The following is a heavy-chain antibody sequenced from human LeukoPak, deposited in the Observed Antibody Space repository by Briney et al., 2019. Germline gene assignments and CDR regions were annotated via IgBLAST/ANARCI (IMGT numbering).Heavy chain of an antibody. CDR2: INPNSGGT. CDR3: ARDGIDARRYAFDI. CDR1: GYTFTVYY. D-gene: IGHD1-26*01. V-gene: IGHV1-2*02. Sequence: GASVKVSCKASGYTFTVYYMHWVRQAPGQGLEWMGWINPNSGGTNYAQKFQGRVTMTRDTSISTAYMELSSLRPEDTAVYYCARDGIDARRYAFDIWGQGTMVTVSS. J-gene: IGHJ3*02.